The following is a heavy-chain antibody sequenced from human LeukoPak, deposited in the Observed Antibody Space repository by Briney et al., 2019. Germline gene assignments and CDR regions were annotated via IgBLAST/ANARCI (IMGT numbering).Heavy chain of an antibody. D-gene: IGHD6-19*01. V-gene: IGHV3-53*01. CDR3: AREPPEVGGWYYFDY. Sequence: PGGSLRLSCAASGFTVSSNYMSWVRQAPGKGLEWVSVIYSGGSTYYADSVKGRFTISRDNSKNTLYLQMNSLRAEDTAVYYCAREPPEVGGWYYFDYWGQGTLVTVSS. CDR1: GFTVSSNY. CDR2: IYSGGST. J-gene: IGHJ4*02.